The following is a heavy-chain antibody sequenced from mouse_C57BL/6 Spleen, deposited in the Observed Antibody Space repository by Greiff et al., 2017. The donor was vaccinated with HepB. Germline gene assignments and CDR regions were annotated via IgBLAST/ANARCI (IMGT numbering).Heavy chain of an antibody. CDR3: ARVRMVYYAMDY. V-gene: IGHV3-6*01. CDR1: GYSITSGYY. Sequence: EVQVVESGPGLVKPSQSLSLTCSVTGYSITSGYYWNWIRQFPGNKLEWMGYISYDGSNNYNPSLKNRISITRDTSKNQFFLKLNSVTTEDTATYYCARVRMVYYAMDYWGQGTSVTVSS. D-gene: IGHD2-3*01. J-gene: IGHJ4*01. CDR2: ISYDGSN.